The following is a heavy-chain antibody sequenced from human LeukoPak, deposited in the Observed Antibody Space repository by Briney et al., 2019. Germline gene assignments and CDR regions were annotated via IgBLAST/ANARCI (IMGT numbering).Heavy chain of an antibody. D-gene: IGHD2-2*01. V-gene: IGHV4-39*07. CDR2: IYYSGST. CDR3: ARWGTYASTSNWFDP. Sequence: SETLSLTCTVSGGSISSSSYYWGWIRQPPGKGLEWIGSIYYSGSTYYNPSLKSRFTISVDTSKNQFSLSLGSVTAADTAVYYCARWGTYASTSNWFDPWGQGTLVTVSS. CDR1: GGSISSSSYY. J-gene: IGHJ5*02.